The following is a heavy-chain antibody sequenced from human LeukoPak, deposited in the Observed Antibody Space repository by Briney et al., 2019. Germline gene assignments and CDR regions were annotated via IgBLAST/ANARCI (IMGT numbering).Heavy chain of an antibody. J-gene: IGHJ6*03. Sequence: ASVKVSCKASGYTFTSYGISWVRQAPGQGLEWMGWISAYNGNTNYAQKLQGRVTMTTDTSTSTAYMELRSLRSDDTAVYYCARSVNYDILTGPKGYYYYMDVWGKGTTVTISS. CDR3: ARSVNYDILTGPKGYYYYMDV. V-gene: IGHV1-18*01. CDR2: ISAYNGNT. CDR1: GYTFTSYG. D-gene: IGHD3-9*01.